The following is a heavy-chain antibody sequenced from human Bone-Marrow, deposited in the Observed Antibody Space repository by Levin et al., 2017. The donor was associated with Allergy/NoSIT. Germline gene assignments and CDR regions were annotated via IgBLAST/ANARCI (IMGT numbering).Heavy chain of an antibody. CDR2: IVPVFGST. D-gene: IGHD3-22*01. CDR1: GGNFSSYA. V-gene: IGHV1-69*13. Sequence: ASVKVSCKSSGGNFSSYAINWVRQAPGQGLEWMGGIVPVFGSTNDAEKFQDRVTFTADESTNTAYMELSSLRSEDTAVYYCARDLLTMIYVFDVWGQGTMVTVSS. J-gene: IGHJ3*01. CDR3: ARDLLTMIYVFDV.